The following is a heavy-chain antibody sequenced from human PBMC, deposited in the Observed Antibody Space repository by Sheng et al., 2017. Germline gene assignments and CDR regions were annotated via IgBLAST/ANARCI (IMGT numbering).Heavy chain of an antibody. CDR1: GHTFKSSG. Sequence: QLEQSAGEVKKPGASVKVSCKASGHTFKSSGITWVRQAPGQGLEWMGWISAYSGNTKSAQKLQGRVTMTTDTSTSTAYMELRSLRSDDTAVYYCARDRAGDVVIPDAMRSMYNYYYMDVWGKGTTVTVSS. J-gene: IGHJ6*03. CDR3: ARDRAGDVVIPDAMRSMYNYYYMDV. V-gene: IGHV1-18*01. D-gene: IGHD2-2*01. CDR2: ISAYSGNT.